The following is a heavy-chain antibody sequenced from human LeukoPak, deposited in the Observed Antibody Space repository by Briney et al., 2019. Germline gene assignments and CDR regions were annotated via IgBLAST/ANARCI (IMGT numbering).Heavy chain of an antibody. V-gene: IGHV1-2*02. CDR1: GYTFTGYY. CDR2: INPNSGGT. J-gene: IGHJ3*02. CDR3: ASPTTVTSHDAFDI. Sequence: ASVKVSCKASGYTFTGYYMHWVRQAPGQGLERMGWINPNSGGTNYAQKFQGRATMTRDTSISTAYMELSRLRSDDTAVYYCASPTTVTSHDAFDIWGQGTMVTVSS. D-gene: IGHD4-17*01.